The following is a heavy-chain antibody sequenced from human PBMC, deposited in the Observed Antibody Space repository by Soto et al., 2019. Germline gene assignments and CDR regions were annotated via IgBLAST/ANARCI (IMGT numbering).Heavy chain of an antibody. V-gene: IGHV4-59*01. CDR3: ARVGYSYGSYFTFDY. CDR1: GGSISSYY. J-gene: IGHJ4*02. D-gene: IGHD5-18*01. CDR2: IYYSGST. Sequence: SETLSLTCTVSGGSISSYYWSWIRQPPGKGLEWIGYIYYSGSTNYNPSLKSRVTISVDTSKNQFSLKLSSVTAADTAVYYCARVGYSYGSYFTFDYWGQGTLVTVS.